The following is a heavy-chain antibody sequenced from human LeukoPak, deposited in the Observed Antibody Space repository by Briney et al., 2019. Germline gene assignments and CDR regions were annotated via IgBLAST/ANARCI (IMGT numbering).Heavy chain of an antibody. Sequence: ASVKVSCKASGYTFTSYGISWVRQAPGQGLEWMGWISAYNGNTNYAQKLQGRVTMTTDTSTSTAYMELRSLRSDDTAVYYCARDTAILRFLEWLSPSFDYWGQGTLVTVSS. CDR2: ISAYNGNT. CDR1: GYTFTSYG. CDR3: ARDTAILRFLEWLSPSFDY. J-gene: IGHJ4*02. V-gene: IGHV1-18*01. D-gene: IGHD3-3*01.